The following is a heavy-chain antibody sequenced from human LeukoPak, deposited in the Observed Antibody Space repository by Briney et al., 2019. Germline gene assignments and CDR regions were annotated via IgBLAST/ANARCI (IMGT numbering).Heavy chain of an antibody. CDR2: ISSSTTYI. J-gene: IGHJ3*02. Sequence: GGSLRLSCAASAFTFSSYSMTWVRQAPGKGLEWVSSISSSTTYIHYADSVKGRFTVSRDNAKNSLYLQMNSLRAEDTAVYYCARDFDRTDAFDIWGQGTMVTVSS. CDR1: AFTFSSYS. V-gene: IGHV3-21*04. CDR3: ARDFDRTDAFDI.